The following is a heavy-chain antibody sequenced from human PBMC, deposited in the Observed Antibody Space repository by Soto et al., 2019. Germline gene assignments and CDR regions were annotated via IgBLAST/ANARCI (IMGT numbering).Heavy chain of an antibody. CDR2: IYATGTT. Sequence: SETLSLTCTVSGASISGYYWSWIRKSAGKGLEWIGRIYATGTTDYNPSLKSRVRMSVDTSKKQFSLRLRSVTAADTAVYYCVRDGTKTLRDWFDPWGQGISVTVSS. CDR1: GASISGYY. CDR3: VRDGTKTLRDWFDP. V-gene: IGHV4-4*07. D-gene: IGHD1-1*01. J-gene: IGHJ5*02.